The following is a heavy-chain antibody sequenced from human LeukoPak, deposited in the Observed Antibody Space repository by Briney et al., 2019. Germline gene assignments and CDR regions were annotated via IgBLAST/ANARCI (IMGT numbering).Heavy chain of an antibody. CDR3: AKDRGSYSTTADS. CDR2: LWYDGTNK. CDR1: GFTLSDYG. Sequence: GWALRLFRAASGFTLSDYGTHLVRQARGKGLEWVAELWYDGTNKYYGDSVKGRLTISRDNSKNTLYLQMNSLRAEDTAVYYCAKDRGSYSTTADSWGQGTLVTVSS. V-gene: IGHV3-33*06. J-gene: IGHJ5*01. D-gene: IGHD1-26*01.